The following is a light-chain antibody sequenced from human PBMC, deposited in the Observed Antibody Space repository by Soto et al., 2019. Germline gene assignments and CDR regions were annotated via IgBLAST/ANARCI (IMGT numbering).Light chain of an antibody. CDR1: QGISSY. V-gene: IGKV1-8*01. J-gene: IGKJ3*01. CDR2: AAS. CDR3: QQYYSYPLT. Sequence: AIRMTQSPSSFSASTGDRVTITCRASQGISSYLAWYQQKPGKAPKLLIYAASTLQSGVPSRFSGSGSGTDFTLTLSCLQYEDFATYYCQQYYSYPLTFGPGTKVDI.